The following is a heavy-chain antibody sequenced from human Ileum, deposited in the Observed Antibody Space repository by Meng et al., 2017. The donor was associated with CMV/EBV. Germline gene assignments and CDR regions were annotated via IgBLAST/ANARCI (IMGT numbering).Heavy chain of an antibody. CDR3: AKDKDSSSWYGHFQH. Sequence: GGSLRLSCAASGFTFSRYTITWVRQAPGKGLEWVSAISGSGGSTYYADSVKGRFTIPRDNSKNTLYLQMNSLRAEDTAVYYCAKDKDSSSWYGHFQHWGQGTLVTVSS. CDR1: GFTFSRYT. CDR2: ISGSGGST. J-gene: IGHJ1*01. V-gene: IGHV3-23*01. D-gene: IGHD6-13*01.